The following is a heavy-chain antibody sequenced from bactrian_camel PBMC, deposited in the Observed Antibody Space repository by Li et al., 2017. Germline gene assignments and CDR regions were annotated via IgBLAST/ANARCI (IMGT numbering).Heavy chain of an antibody. CDR3: AADPGTYCSGGYCYEANFRY. Sequence: HVQLVVSGGGLVQPGGSLRLSCAASGFTFSPYWMDWVRQAPGKGLEWVSTINTGGERTYYQDSVKGRFTISKDNLKNTLYLQMNGLKPEDTAVYYCAADPGTYCSGGYCYEANFRYWGEGTQVTVS. D-gene: IGHD2*01. J-gene: IGHJ6*01. V-gene: IGHV3S1*01. CDR1: GFTFSPYW. CDR2: INTGGERT.